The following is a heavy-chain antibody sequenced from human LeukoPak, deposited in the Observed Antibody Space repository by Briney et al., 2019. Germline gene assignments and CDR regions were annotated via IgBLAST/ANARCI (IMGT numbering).Heavy chain of an antibody. J-gene: IGHJ4*02. D-gene: IGHD2-2*01. CDR1: GFTFSSYW. V-gene: IGHV3-7*01. CDR3: ARLKLLWSNYFDY. Sequence: GGTLRLSCAASGFTFSSYWMSWVRQAPGKGLEWVANIKQDGSEKYYVDSVKGRFTISRDNAKNSLYLQMNSLRAEDTAVYYCARLKLLWSNYFDYWGQGTLVTVSS. CDR2: IKQDGSEK.